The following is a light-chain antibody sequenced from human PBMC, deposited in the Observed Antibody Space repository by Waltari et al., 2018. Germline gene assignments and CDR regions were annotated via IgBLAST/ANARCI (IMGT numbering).Light chain of an antibody. J-gene: IGLJ3*02. CDR1: SGHNNYA. CDR2: LNSEGSH. CDR3: QTWVTGIGV. Sequence: HLVLTQSPSASASLCASVKPTCPLSSGHNNYAIAWHQQQPERGPRYLMKLNSEGSHRRGDGVPDRFAGSSYGAERYLTISSLQSEDEADYYCQTWVTGIGVFGGGTRLTVL. V-gene: IGLV4-69*01.